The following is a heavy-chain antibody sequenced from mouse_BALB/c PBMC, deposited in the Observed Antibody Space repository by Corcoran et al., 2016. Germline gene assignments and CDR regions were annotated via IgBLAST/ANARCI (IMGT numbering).Heavy chain of an antibody. J-gene: IGHJ2*01. CDR1: GFNIKDTY. D-gene: IGHD2-14*01. CDR3: ARWDWYDDC. V-gene: IGHV14-3*02. Sequence: EVQLQQSGAALVKPGASVKLSCTASGFNIKDTYMHWGKQRPEQGLEWIGRIDPANGNTKYDPKFQGKATITADTSSNTAYLQLSSLTSEDTAVDYWARWDWYDDCWGAGTTLTVSA. CDR2: IDPANGNT.